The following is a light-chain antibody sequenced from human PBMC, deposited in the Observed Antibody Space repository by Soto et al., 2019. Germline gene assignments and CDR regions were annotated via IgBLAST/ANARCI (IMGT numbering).Light chain of an antibody. CDR2: DVS. J-gene: IGLJ3*02. V-gene: IGLV2-14*01. CDR1: SSDVGGYNY. CDR3: SPYTSSSTPRV. Sequence: QSALTQPASVSGSPGQSSTISCTGTSSDVGGYNYVSWYQQHPGKAPKLMIYDVSYRPSGVSNRFSGSKSGNTASLTISGLQAEDEADYYCSPYTSSSTPRVFGGGTKLTVL.